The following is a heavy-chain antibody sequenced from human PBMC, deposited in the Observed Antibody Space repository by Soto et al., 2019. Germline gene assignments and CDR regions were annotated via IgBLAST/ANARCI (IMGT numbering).Heavy chain of an antibody. Sequence: SETLSLTCTVSGGSISSYYWSWVRQPPGKGLEWIGYIYYTGSTNYNPSLKSRVTISVDTSKNQFSLKLSSVTAADTAVYYCARGNWNFALDYWGQGALVTVSS. CDR3: ARGNWNFALDY. V-gene: IGHV4-59*01. D-gene: IGHD1-7*01. CDR1: GGSISSYY. J-gene: IGHJ4*02. CDR2: IYYTGST.